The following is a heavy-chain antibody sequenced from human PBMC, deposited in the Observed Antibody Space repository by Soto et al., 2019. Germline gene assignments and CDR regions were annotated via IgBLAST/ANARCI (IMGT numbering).Heavy chain of an antibody. CDR2: ISGSGGST. CDR3: AKGMAYCGGDCYSGYYYVMDV. D-gene: IGHD2-21*02. Sequence: PGGSLRLSCAASGFTFGSYAMSWVRQAPGKGLEWVSGISGSGGSTYYADSMKGRFTISRDNSKNTVYLQMNSLRVEDTAVYFCAKGMAYCGGDCYSGYYYVMDVWGQGTTVTVS. V-gene: IGHV3-23*01. CDR1: GFTFGSYA. J-gene: IGHJ6*02.